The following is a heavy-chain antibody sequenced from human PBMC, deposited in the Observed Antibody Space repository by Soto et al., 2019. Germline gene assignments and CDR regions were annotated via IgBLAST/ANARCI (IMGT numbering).Heavy chain of an antibody. V-gene: IGHV4-30-2*01. CDR1: GGSISSGGYS. D-gene: IGHD3-10*01. CDR3: ARGSLWFGEPYNWFDP. CDR2: MYHSGSI. Sequence: SETLSLTCAVSGGSISSGGYSWSWIRQPPGKGLEWIGYMYHSGSIYYNPSLKSRVTISIDRSKNQFSLKLSSVTAADTAVYYCARGSLWFGEPYNWFDPWGQGTLVTVSS. J-gene: IGHJ5*02.